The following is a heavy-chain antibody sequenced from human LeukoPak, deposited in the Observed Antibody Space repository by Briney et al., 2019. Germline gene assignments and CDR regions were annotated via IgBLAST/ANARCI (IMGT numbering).Heavy chain of an antibody. D-gene: IGHD2-2*02. CDR1: GYTFTSYD. CDR3: ARDPPKFYCSSTSCYRRDNWFDP. J-gene: IGHJ5*02. Sequence: GASVKVSCKASGYTFTSYDINWVRQATGQGLEWMGWMNPNSGNTGYAQKFQGRVTMTRNTSISTAYMELSGLRSEDTAVYYCARDPPKFYCSSTSCYRRDNWFDPWGQGTLVTVSS. CDR2: MNPNSGNT. V-gene: IGHV1-8*01.